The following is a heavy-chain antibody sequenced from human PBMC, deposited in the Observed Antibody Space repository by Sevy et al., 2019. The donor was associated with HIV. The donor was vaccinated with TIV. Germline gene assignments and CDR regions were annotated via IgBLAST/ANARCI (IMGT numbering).Heavy chain of an antibody. J-gene: IGHJ6*02. CDR2: IWHDGSNK. CDR1: GFTFNFHG. Sequence: GGSLRLSCAASGFTFNFHGMHWVRQAPGKGLEWVAFIWHDGSNKYMADSVKGRFTISRDNSKNTLFLQMNSLTVEDTAVYYCAKSYFGSGTSYGMDLWGRGTTVTVSS. V-gene: IGHV3-30*02. D-gene: IGHD3-10*01. CDR3: AKSYFGSGTSYGMDL.